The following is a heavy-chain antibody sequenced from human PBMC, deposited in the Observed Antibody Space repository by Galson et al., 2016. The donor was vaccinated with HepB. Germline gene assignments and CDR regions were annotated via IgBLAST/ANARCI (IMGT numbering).Heavy chain of an antibody. Sequence: SLRLSCAASGITFSTYSLHWVRQAPGKGLEWVSSISKSSNYKYYAASVRGRFTISRDNANDSLFLQMNSLRAEDTAAYYCAGAVDSGWYYFESWGQGTLVTVSS. V-gene: IGHV3-21*06. CDR2: ISKSSNYK. CDR3: AGAVDSGWYYFES. CDR1: GITFSTYS. J-gene: IGHJ4*02. D-gene: IGHD6-19*01.